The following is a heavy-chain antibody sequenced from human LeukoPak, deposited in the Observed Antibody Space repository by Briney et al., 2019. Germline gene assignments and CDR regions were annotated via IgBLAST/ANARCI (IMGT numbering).Heavy chain of an antibody. V-gene: IGHV3-7*03. J-gene: IGHJ4*02. CDR2: INQDGSER. Sequence: TGGSLRLSCVASGFTFSSYWMSWVRQAPGKGLEWVANINQDGSERFYVDSVKGRFTISRDNPKKLLYLQMINLRDEDTAVYYCARAYWGSVDYWGQGALVTVSS. CDR3: ARAYWGSVDY. D-gene: IGHD7-27*01. CDR1: GFTFSSYW.